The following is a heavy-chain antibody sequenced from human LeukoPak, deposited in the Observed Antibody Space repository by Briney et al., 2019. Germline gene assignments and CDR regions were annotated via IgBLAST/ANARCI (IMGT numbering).Heavy chain of an antibody. Sequence: GGSLRLSCAASGFTFSSYAMSWVRQAPGKGLEWVSAISGSGGSTYYADSVKGRFAISRDNSKNTLYLQMNSLRAEDTAVYYCARALGYCSGGSCYYFDYWGQGTLVTVSS. J-gene: IGHJ4*02. V-gene: IGHV3-23*01. D-gene: IGHD2-15*01. CDR1: GFTFSSYA. CDR3: ARALGYCSGGSCYYFDY. CDR2: ISGSGGST.